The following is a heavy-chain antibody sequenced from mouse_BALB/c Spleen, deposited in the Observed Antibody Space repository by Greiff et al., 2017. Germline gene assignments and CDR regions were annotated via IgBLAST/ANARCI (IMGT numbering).Heavy chain of an antibody. D-gene: IGHD2-2*01. Sequence: DVQLVESGGGLVKPGGSLKLSCAASGFAFSSYDMSWVRQTPEKRLEWVAYISSGGGSTYYPDTVKGRFTISRDNAKNTLYLQMSSLKSEDTAMYYCARYGYDGPYYAMDYWGQGTSVTVSS. CDR3: ARYGYDGPYYAMDY. V-gene: IGHV5-12-1*01. CDR2: ISSGGGST. CDR1: GFAFSSYD. J-gene: IGHJ4*01.